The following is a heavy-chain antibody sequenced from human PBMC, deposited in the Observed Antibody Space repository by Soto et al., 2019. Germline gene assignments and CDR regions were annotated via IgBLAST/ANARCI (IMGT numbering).Heavy chain of an antibody. CDR2: ILYDGSNK. V-gene: IGHV3-30*18. CDR1: GFTFSNYG. Sequence: XESLSLSCAASGFTFSNYGMHWVRQTPGKGLEWVALILYDGSNKYYADSVKGRFTISRDNSKNTLYLQVSSLRAEDTAVYYCAKSRDAYNFYFYYGMDVWGQGTSVTVSS. D-gene: IGHD1-1*01. J-gene: IGHJ6*02. CDR3: AKSRDAYNFYFYYGMDV.